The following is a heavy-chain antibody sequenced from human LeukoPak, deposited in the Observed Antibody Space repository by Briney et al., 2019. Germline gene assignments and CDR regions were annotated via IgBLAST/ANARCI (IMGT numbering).Heavy chain of an antibody. CDR3: ARGLPTVTTIWFDP. Sequence: GGSLRLSCAASGLTFSSYAMHWDRQAPGKGLEWVAVISYDGSNKYYADSVKGRFTISRDNSKNTLYLQMNSLRAEDTAVYYCARGLPTVTTIWFDPWGQGTLVTVSS. J-gene: IGHJ5*02. CDR1: GLTFSSYA. V-gene: IGHV3-30*04. D-gene: IGHD4-17*01. CDR2: ISYDGSNK.